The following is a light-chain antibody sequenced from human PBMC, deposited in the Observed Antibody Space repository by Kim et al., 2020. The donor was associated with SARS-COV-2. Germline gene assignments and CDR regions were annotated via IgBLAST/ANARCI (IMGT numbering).Light chain of an antibody. V-gene: IGKV1-33*01. J-gene: IGKJ3*01. CDR1: QNIRRY. Sequence: ASVGDRVTITCQASQNIRRYLNWFQQKPGKAPKLLIYEASSLQCGVPSRFSGSGSGTHFSLTISSLHPEDVATYYCQQSDNLPPTFGPGTKVDIK. CDR2: EAS. CDR3: QQSDNLPPT.